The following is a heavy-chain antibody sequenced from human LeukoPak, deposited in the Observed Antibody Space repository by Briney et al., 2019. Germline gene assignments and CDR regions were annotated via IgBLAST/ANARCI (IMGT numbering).Heavy chain of an antibody. CDR2: IYSDGTT. J-gene: IGHJ4*02. D-gene: IGHD3-22*01. CDR1: GFSVSSIY. V-gene: IGHV3-53*01. Sequence: GGSLRLSCAASGFSVSSIYMNWVRQAPGKGLEWVSVIYSDGTTYYADSVKGRFTISRDDSKNTLYLQMNSLRAEDTAVYYCARGDYYDSSGYYFDYWGQGTLVSVSS. CDR3: ARGDYYDSSGYYFDY.